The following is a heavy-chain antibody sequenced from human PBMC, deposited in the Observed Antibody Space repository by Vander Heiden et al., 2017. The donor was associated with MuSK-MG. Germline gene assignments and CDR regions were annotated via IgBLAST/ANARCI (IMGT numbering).Heavy chain of an antibody. CDR3: ARDGARYCSGGSCYDY. CDR2: INHSGST. CDR1: GGSFSGHY. J-gene: IGHJ4*02. Sequence: QVQLQQWGAGLLKPSETLSLTCAVYGGSFSGHYWNWIRQPPGKGLEWIGEINHSGSTNYNPSLKSRLTISVDTSKNQFSLKLNSVTAADTAVYYCARDGARYCSGGSCYDYWGQGTLVTVSS. V-gene: IGHV4-34*01. D-gene: IGHD2-15*01.